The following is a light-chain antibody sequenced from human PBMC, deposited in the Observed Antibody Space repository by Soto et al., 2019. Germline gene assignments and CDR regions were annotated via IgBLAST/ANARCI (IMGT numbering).Light chain of an antibody. CDR2: DAS. CDR3: QQYNSYSRT. V-gene: IGKV1-5*01. CDR1: QSISSW. J-gene: IGKJ2*01. Sequence: DIQMTQSPSTLSASVGDRVTITCRASQSISSWLAWYQQKPGKAPKLLIYDASNLESGVPSRFSGSGSGTEFTLTLSSLQPDDFATYYCQQYNSYSRTFGQGTKLEIK.